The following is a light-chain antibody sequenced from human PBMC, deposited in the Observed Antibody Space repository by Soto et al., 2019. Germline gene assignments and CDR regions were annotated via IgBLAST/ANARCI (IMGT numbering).Light chain of an antibody. J-gene: IGLJ3*02. CDR1: SSDVGGYNY. CDR2: EVS. V-gene: IGLV2-14*01. Sequence: QSALTQPASVSGSPGQSITISCTGTSSDVGGYNYVSWYQQHPGKAPKLMIYEVSNRPSGVSNRFSGSKSGNTASLTISGLQAEDEADYYCSSYTSSSTPWVFGGGTKLNVL. CDR3: SSYTSSSTPWV.